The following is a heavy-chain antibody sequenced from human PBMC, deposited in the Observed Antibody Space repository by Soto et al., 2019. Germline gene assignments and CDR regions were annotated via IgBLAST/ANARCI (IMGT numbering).Heavy chain of an antibody. J-gene: IGHJ4*02. CDR3: ASERYGDY. Sequence: QVHLVQSGAEVKKPGASVKVSCKGSGYAFTTYGITWVRQAPGQGLEWMGWISAHNGNTNYAQKLQGRVTVTRDTSTSTAYMELRSLRSDDTAVYYCASERYGDYWGQGALVTVSS. V-gene: IGHV1-18*01. CDR1: GYAFTTYG. D-gene: IGHD1-1*01. CDR2: ISAHNGNT.